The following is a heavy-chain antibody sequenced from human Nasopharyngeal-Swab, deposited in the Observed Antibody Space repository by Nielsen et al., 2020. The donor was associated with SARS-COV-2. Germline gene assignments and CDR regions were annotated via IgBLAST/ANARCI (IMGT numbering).Heavy chain of an antibody. CDR2: IWYDGSIE. CDR3: ATDYAFGMYV. CDR1: GFTFSNYG. V-gene: IGHV3-33*01. Sequence: GESLKISCAASGFTFSNYGMHWVRQAPGQGLEWVAIIWYDGSIEYYADSVKGRFTISRDNSKNTLYLQMNSLRVEDSAVYHCATDYAFGMYVWGQGTTVIVSS. D-gene: IGHD4-17*01. J-gene: IGHJ6*02.